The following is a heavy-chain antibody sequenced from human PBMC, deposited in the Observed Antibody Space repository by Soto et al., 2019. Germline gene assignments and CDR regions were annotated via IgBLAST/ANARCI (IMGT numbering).Heavy chain of an antibody. CDR1: GGTFSSYA. CDR3: ARSQGSSTSLEIYYYYYYGMDV. Sequence: QVQLVQSGAEVKKPGSSVQVSCKASGGTFSSYAISWVRQAPGQGLEWMGGIIPISGTANHAQKFQGRVTITADESTSTAYMELSSLRSEDTAVYYCARSQGSSTSLEIYYYYYYGMDVWGQGTTVTVSS. J-gene: IGHJ6*02. V-gene: IGHV1-69*01. CDR2: IIPISGTA. D-gene: IGHD2-2*01.